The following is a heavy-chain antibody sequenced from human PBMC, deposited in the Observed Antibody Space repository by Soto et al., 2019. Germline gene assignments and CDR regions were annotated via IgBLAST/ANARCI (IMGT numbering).Heavy chain of an antibody. CDR1: GGSISGGGFS. CDR2: ILHTGGT. CDR3: ARLQFGEGFDY. D-gene: IGHD3-10*01. J-gene: IGHJ4*02. V-gene: IGHV4-30-2*01. Sequence: SXETLALTCAVSGGSISGGGFSGSWIRQPPGKGLEWIGYILHTGGTQYNPSLKSRVSMSVDKSKNQFSLHLTSVTAADTAVYYCARLQFGEGFDYWGQGALVTVSS.